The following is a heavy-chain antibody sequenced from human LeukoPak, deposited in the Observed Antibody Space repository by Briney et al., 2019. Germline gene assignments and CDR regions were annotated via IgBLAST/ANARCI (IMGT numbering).Heavy chain of an antibody. V-gene: IGHV3-7*03. CDR1: GFTFSNYW. Sequence: GGSLRLSCAASGFTFSNYWMTWVRQAPGKGLEWVANINRDGSERYYVDSVRGRFTISRDDAKSSLYLQMNSLRAEDTAVYYCARRNAMDVWGQGTTVIVFS. CDR3: ARRNAMDV. J-gene: IGHJ6*02. CDR2: INRDGSER.